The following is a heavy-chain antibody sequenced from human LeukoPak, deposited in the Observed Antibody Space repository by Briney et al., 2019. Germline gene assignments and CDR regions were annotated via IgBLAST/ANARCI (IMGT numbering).Heavy chain of an antibody. V-gene: IGHV3-7*03. CDR1: GFTLGSYW. CDR3: AKSRAVTTASVDY. CDR2: IKFDESEK. J-gene: IGHJ4*02. D-gene: IGHD4-17*01. Sequence: PGGSLRLSCAASGFTLGSYWMAWVRQAPGEGLEWVASIKFDESEKHYVDSVKGRFTISRDTAKNSLYLQMNSLRAEDTAVYYCAKSRAVTTASVDYWGQGTLVTVSS.